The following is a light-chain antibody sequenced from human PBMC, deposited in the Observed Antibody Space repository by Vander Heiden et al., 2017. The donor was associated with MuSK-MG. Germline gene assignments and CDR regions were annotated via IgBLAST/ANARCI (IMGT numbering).Light chain of an antibody. CDR3: QQDDSTPLT. CDR2: WAS. CDR1: QSVLYSSNNENY. Sequence: DIVMTQSPDSLAVSLGERATINCKSSQSVLYSSNNENYLAWYQQKPGQPPKLLINWASTRESGVPDRFSGSGSGTDFTLTISSLQAEDVAVYYCQQDDSTPLTFGQGTKVEIK. V-gene: IGKV4-1*01. J-gene: IGKJ1*01.